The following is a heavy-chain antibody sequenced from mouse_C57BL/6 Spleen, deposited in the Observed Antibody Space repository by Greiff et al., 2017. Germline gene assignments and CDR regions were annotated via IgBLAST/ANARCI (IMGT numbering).Heavy chain of an antibody. D-gene: IGHD1-1*01. V-gene: IGHV3-6*01. Sequence: EVKVEESGPGLVKPSQSLSLTCSVTGYSITSGYYWNWIRQFPGNKLEWMGYISYDGSNNYNPSLKNRISITRDTSKNQFFLKLNSVTTEDTATYYCARDEYYGSTCMGYWGQGTTLTVSS. CDR3: ARDEYYGSTCMGY. J-gene: IGHJ2*01. CDR1: GYSITSGYY. CDR2: ISYDGSN.